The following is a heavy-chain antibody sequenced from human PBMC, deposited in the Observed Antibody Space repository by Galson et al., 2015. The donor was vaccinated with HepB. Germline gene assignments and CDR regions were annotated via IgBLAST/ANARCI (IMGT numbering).Heavy chain of an antibody. CDR3: AKDQGDGYVNYYYYYGMDV. Sequence: SLRLSCAASGFTVSGMYLSWVRQAPGKGLEWVSVIYVDGNTYYADSVKGRFTISRDNSKNTLFLQMNSLRAEDTAMHYCAKDQGDGYVNYYYYYGMDVWGQGTTVTVSS. CDR2: IYVDGNT. J-gene: IGHJ6*02. V-gene: IGHV3-66*02. D-gene: IGHD5-18*01. CDR1: GFTVSGMY.